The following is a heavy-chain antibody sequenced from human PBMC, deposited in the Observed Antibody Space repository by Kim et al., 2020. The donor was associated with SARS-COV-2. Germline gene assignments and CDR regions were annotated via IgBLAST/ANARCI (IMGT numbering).Heavy chain of an antibody. CDR1: GGSISSYY. CDR2: IYYSGST. Sequence: SETLSLTCTVSGGSISSYYWSWIRQPPGKGLEWIGYIYYSGSTNYNPSLKSRVTISVDTSKNQFSLKLSSVTAADTAVYYCAREVEGYSSGWYVDYWGQGTLVTVSS. D-gene: IGHD6-19*01. J-gene: IGHJ4*02. V-gene: IGHV4-59*01. CDR3: AREVEGYSSGWYVDY.